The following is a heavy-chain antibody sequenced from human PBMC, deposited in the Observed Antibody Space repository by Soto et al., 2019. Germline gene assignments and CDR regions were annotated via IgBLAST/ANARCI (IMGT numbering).Heavy chain of an antibody. D-gene: IGHD2-21*01. Sequence: QVQLQESGPGLVKPSQTLSLTCTVSGGSISGGYYWSLIRQNPGKGLEYIGYINYSWNDYYNPSHKSPVTMSIDPSKNQYSLRLTSVTAADTAVYYCARDWAYCGGDCYGYWGQGILVTVSS. CDR2: INYSWND. CDR1: GGSISGGYY. J-gene: IGHJ4*02. CDR3: ARDWAYCGGDCYGY. V-gene: IGHV4-31*01.